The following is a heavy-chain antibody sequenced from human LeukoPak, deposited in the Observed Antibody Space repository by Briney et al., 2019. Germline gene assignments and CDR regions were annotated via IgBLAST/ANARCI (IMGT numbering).Heavy chain of an antibody. D-gene: IGHD3-10*01. V-gene: IGHV3-48*04. CDR2: ISSSSSTI. CDR3: ARDLVTMVRGVIITPIYYFDY. CDR1: GFTFSSYS. Sequence: GGSMRLSCAASGFTFSSYSMNWVRQAPGKGLEWVSYISSSSSTIYYADSVKGRFTISRDNAKNSLYLQMNSLRAEDTAVYYCARDLVTMVRGVIITPIYYFDYWGQGTLVTVSS. J-gene: IGHJ4*02.